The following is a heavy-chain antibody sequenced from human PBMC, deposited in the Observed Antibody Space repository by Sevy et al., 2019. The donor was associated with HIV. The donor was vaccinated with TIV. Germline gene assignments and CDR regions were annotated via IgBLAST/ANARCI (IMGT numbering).Heavy chain of an antibody. CDR2: ISTYNGNT. J-gene: IGHJ4*02. Sequence: ASVKVSCKASGYTFTNYGISWVRQAPGQGLEWMGWISTYNGNTNYAQKLQGRVTLTTDTSTSTAYMELRSLRSDDTAVYSRARVGRTGYYYVDYWGQGTLVTVSS. D-gene: IGHD3-9*01. V-gene: IGHV1-18*01. CDR1: GYTFTNYG. CDR3: ARVGRTGYYYVDY.